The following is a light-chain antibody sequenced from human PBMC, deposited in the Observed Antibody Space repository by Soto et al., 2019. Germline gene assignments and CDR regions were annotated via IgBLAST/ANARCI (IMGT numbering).Light chain of an antibody. CDR2: DAS. V-gene: IGKV1-5*01. Sequence: DIQMTQSPSTQSASVGDRVTITSRASQSISSWLAWYQQKPGKAPKLLIYDASSLEGGVPSRFSGSGSGTEFTLTISSLQPDDFATYYCHQYNYYRPTFGQGTKVDIK. J-gene: IGKJ1*01. CDR1: QSISSW. CDR3: HQYNYYRPT.